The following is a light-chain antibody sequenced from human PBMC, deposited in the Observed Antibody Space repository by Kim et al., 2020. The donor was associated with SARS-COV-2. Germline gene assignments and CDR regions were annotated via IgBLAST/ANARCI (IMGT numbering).Light chain of an antibody. J-gene: IGKJ1*01. CDR3: QQYNNWPET. Sequence: VSPGERATLSCRASQSVSSNLAWYQQKPGQAPRLLIYGASTRATGIPARFSGSGSGTEFTLTISSLQSEDFAVYYCQQYNNWPETFGQGTKVEIK. CDR2: GAS. CDR1: QSVSSN. V-gene: IGKV3-15*01.